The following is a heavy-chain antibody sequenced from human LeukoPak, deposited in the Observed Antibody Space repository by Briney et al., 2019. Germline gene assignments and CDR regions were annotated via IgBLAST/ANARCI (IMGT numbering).Heavy chain of an antibody. CDR3: TTDIPIFGVVADEDAFDI. J-gene: IGHJ3*02. CDR2: IKSKTDGGTT. V-gene: IGHV3-15*01. D-gene: IGHD3-3*01. CDR1: GFTFSNAW. Sequence: GGSLRLSCAASGFTFSNAWMSWVRQAPGKGLEWVGRIKSKTDGGTTDYAAPVKGRFTISRDDSKNTLYLQMNSLKTEDTAVYYCTTDIPIFGVVADEDAFDIWGQGTMVTVSS.